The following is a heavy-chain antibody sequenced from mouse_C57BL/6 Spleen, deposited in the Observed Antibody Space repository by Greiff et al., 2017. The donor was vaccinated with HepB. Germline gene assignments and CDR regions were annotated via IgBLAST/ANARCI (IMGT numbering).Heavy chain of an antibody. CDR1: GFTFSSYA. Sequence: EVQRVESGGGLVKPGGSLKLSCAASGFTFSSYAMSWVRQTPEKRLEWVATISDGGSYTYYPDNVKGRFTISRDNAKNNLYLQMSHLKSEDTAMYYCARGYDYDDDYYAMDYWGQGTSVTVSS. CDR3: ARGYDYDDDYYAMDY. J-gene: IGHJ4*01. D-gene: IGHD2-4*01. V-gene: IGHV5-4*01. CDR2: ISDGGSYT.